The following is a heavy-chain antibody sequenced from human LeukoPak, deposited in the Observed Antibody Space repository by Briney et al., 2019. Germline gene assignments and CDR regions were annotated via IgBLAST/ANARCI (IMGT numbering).Heavy chain of an antibody. V-gene: IGHV3-21*01. J-gene: IGHJ4*02. Sequence: GALRLSCAASGFTFSSYSMNWVRQAPGKGLEWVSSISSSSSYIYYADSVKGRFTISRDNAKNSLYLQMNSLRAEDTAVYYCARGLRYGSGSFAYWGQGTLVTVSS. CDR3: ARGLRYGSGSFAY. D-gene: IGHD3-10*01. CDR1: GFTFSSYS. CDR2: ISSSSSYI.